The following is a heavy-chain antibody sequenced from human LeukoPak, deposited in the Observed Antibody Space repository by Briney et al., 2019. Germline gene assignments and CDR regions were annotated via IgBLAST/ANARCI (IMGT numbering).Heavy chain of an antibody. J-gene: IGHJ5*02. V-gene: IGHV4-59*08. CDR2: IYYSGTT. D-gene: IGHD5-18*01. Sequence: SETLSLTCTVSGGSISSYYWSWIRQPPGKGLEWIGYIYYSGTTNYNPSLKSRVTISVDTSKSQFSLKLSSVTAADTAVYYCARLGYSYGYGSWGQGTLVTVSS. CDR1: GGSISSYY. CDR3: ARLGYSYGYGS.